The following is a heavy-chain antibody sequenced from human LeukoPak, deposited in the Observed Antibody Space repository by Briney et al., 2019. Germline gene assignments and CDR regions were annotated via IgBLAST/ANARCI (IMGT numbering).Heavy chain of an antibody. V-gene: IGHV3-48*02. CDR2: ISSSSSTI. D-gene: IGHD3-22*01. Sequence: GGSLRLSCAASGFTFSSYSMNWVRQAPGKGLEWVSYISSSSSTIYYGDSVKGRFTISRDNAKNSLYLQMNSLRDEDTAVYYCARGPQDYYDSSGYFYWGQGTLVTVSS. CDR1: GFTFSSYS. J-gene: IGHJ4*02. CDR3: ARGPQDYYDSSGYFY.